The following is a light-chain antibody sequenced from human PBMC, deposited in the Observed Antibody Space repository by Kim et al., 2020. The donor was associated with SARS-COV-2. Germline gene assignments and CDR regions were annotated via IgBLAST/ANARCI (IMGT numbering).Light chain of an antibody. CDR3: CSYAGSYTLV. Sequence: GQSVTISCTGRSSDVGGYNYVSWYQQHPGNAPKIKIYDVSKRPSGVPDRFSGSKSGNTASLTISGLQAEDEADYYCCSYAGSYTLVFGGGTKLTVL. CDR1: SSDVGGYNY. J-gene: IGLJ2*01. V-gene: IGLV2-11*01. CDR2: DVS.